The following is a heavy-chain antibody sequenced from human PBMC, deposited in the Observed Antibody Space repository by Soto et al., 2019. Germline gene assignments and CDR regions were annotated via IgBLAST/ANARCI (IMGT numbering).Heavy chain of an antibody. Sequence: EVQLLESGGGLVQPGGSLRLSCAASGFTFSSYAMSWVRQAPGKGLEWVSAISGSGGSTYYADSVKGRFTISRDNSKNTLYLQMNSLGAEDTAVYYCASPPPGYSSSWYGIGYWGQGTLVTVSS. CDR2: ISGSGGST. CDR1: GFTFSSYA. J-gene: IGHJ4*02. D-gene: IGHD6-13*01. CDR3: ASPPPGYSSSWYGIGY. V-gene: IGHV3-23*01.